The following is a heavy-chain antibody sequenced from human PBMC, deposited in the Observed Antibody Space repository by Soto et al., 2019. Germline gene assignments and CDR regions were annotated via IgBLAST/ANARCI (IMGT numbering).Heavy chain of an antibody. D-gene: IGHD1-26*01. CDR3: AKVGSTTGWGWYDP. CDR2: ISSDGSSQ. J-gene: IGHJ5*02. CDR1: GFSFNNYG. V-gene: IGHV3-30*18. Sequence: ESVGGVVQPGRSLRLTCAASGFSFNNYGMHWVRQAPGKGLEWVAAISSDGSSQHYVDSVKGRFTVSRDNSKNALYLQMDSLRPEDTAMYYCAKVGSTTGWGWYDPWGQGTLVTVSS.